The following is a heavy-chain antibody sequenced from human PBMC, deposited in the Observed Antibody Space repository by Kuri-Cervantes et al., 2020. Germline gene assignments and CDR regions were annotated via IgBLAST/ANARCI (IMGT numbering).Heavy chain of an antibody. CDR1: GFTFDDYA. J-gene: IGHJ4*02. CDR2: ISWDGGST. V-gene: IGHV3-43D*04. CDR3: AKEGYYDSSGYQAPLDY. Sequence: GESLKISCAASGFTFDDYAMHWVRQAPGKGLEWVSLISWDGGSTYYADSVKGRFTISRDNSKNSLYLQMNSLRAEDTALYYCAKEGYYDSSGYQAPLDYWGQGTLVTVSS. D-gene: IGHD3-22*01.